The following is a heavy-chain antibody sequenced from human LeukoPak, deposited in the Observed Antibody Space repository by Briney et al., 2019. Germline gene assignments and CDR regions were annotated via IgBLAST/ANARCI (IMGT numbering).Heavy chain of an antibody. CDR1: GFTFSSYS. Sequence: GGSLRLSCAASGFTFSSYSMSWVRQAPGKGLEWVSYISSSGSTIYYADSVKGRFTISRDNAKNSLYLQMNSLRAEDTAVYYCARDRAMAYYYYYMDVWGKGTTVTVSS. V-gene: IGHV3-48*04. J-gene: IGHJ6*03. CDR2: ISSSGSTI. CDR3: ARDRAMAYYYYYMDV. D-gene: IGHD5-18*01.